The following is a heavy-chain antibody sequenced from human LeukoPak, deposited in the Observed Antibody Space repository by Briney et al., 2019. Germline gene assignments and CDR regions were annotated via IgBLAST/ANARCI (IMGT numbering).Heavy chain of an antibody. V-gene: IGHV3-30-3*01. CDR1: GFTFSSYA. J-gene: IGHJ6*02. CDR3: ATGPYYYDSSGYIHYYGMDV. CDR2: ISYDGSNK. Sequence: GGSLRLSCAASGFTFSSYAMHWVRQAPGKGLEWVAVISYDGSNKYYADSVKGRFTISRDNSKNTLYLQMNSLRAEDTAVYYCATGPYYYDSSGYIHYYGMDVWGQGTTVTVSS. D-gene: IGHD3-22*01.